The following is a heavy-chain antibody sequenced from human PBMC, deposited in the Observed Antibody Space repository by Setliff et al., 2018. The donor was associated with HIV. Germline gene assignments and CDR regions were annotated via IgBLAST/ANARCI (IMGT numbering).Heavy chain of an antibody. CDR2: IYNTGST. CDR3: ARGKKGIQLWSPRGFYFDY. D-gene: IGHD5-18*01. V-gene: IGHV4-31*03. CDR1: GGSISSGGFY. Sequence: SETLSLTCTVTGGSISSGGFYWTWIRQHPGKGLGWIGYIYNTGSTYHSPSLESRVTISVDTSKNQFSLKLSSMTAADTAVYYCARGKKGIQLWSPRGFYFDYWGQGTLVTVSS. J-gene: IGHJ4*02.